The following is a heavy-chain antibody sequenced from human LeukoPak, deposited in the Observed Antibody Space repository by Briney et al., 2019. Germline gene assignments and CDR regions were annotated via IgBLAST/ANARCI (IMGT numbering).Heavy chain of an antibody. CDR1: GFTFSKYT. J-gene: IGHJ4*02. CDR3: XXXFTPDGIWDIDY. CDR2: IYGGGSGST. V-gene: IGHV3-23*01. D-gene: IGHD1-14*01. Sequence: SGGSLRLSCVASGFTFSKYTMSWVRQAPGKGLEWVSGIYGGGSGSTFYAESVKGRFTISRDNSKNTLYLQMNSLRDEDTAIYXXXXXFTPDGIWDIDYWGRGTLITVSS.